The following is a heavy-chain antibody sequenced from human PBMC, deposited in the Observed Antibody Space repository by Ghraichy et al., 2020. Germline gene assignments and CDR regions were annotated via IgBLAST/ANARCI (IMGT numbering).Heavy chain of an antibody. V-gene: IGHV4-39*01. CDR3: AKTYYDYVWGSYGIQFHDAFDI. J-gene: IGHJ3*02. Sequence: SQTLSLTCTVSGGSISSSSYYWGWIRQPPGKGLEWMGSIYYSGSTYYNPSLKSRVTISVDTSKNQFSLKLSSVTAADTAVYYCAKTYYDYVWGSYGIQFHDAFDIWGQGTMVTVSS. D-gene: IGHD3-16*01. CDR2: IYYSGST. CDR1: GGSISSSSYY.